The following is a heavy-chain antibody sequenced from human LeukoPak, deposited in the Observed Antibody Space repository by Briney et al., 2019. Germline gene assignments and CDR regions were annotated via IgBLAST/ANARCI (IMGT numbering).Heavy chain of an antibody. CDR3: AREQDYGSGIQLFDP. J-gene: IGHJ5*02. Sequence: ASVKVSCKASGGTFSSYAISWVRQAPGQGLEWMGGIIPIFGTANHAQKFQGRVTITADESTSTAYMELSSLRSEDTAVYYCAREQDYGSGIQLFDPWGQGTLVTVSS. V-gene: IGHV1-69*13. CDR1: GGTFSSYA. D-gene: IGHD3-10*01. CDR2: IIPIFGTA.